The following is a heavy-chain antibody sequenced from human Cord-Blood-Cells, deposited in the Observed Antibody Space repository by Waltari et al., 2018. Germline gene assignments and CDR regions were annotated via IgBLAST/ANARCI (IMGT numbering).Heavy chain of an antibody. D-gene: IGHD7-27*01. CDR1: GGSFSGYY. CDR2: INHSGST. Sequence: QVQLQQWGAGLLKPSETLSLTCAVYGGSFSGYYWSWIRQPPGKGLEWIGEINHSGSTNYNPSLKSRVTISVDRSKNQFSLKLSSVTAADTAVYYCARRRTGDEGQIDYWGQGTLVTVSS. V-gene: IGHV4-34*01. CDR3: ARRRTGDEGQIDY. J-gene: IGHJ4*02.